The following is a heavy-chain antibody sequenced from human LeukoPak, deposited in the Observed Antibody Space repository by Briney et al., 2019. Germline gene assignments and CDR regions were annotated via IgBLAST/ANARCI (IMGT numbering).Heavy chain of an antibody. CDR3: ARSLAYYDILTGYYYYYYYGMDV. J-gene: IGHJ6*04. CDR2: ISSSSSYT. V-gene: IGHV3-11*06. D-gene: IGHD3-9*01. Sequence: PGGSLRLSCAASGFTFSDYYMSWIRQAPGKGLEWVSYISSSSSYTNYADSVKGRFTISRDNAENSLFLQMNSLRAEDTAVYYCARSLAYYDILTGYYYYYYYGMDVWGKGTTVTVSS. CDR1: GFTFSDYY.